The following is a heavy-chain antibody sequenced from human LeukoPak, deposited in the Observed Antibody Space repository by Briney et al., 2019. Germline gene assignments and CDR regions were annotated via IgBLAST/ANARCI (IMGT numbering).Heavy chain of an antibody. V-gene: IGHV3-23*01. J-gene: IGHJ4*02. Sequence: GGSLRLSCTASGFTFSSYSMSWVRQGPGTGLEWVSAISGSGDTTFYADSVKGRFTIPRDNSKKTLYLQMNSLRAEDTAVYYCARAYGGNSYDYWGQGTLVTVSS. CDR3: ARAYGGNSYDY. D-gene: IGHD4-23*01. CDR1: GFTFSSYS. CDR2: ISGSGDTT.